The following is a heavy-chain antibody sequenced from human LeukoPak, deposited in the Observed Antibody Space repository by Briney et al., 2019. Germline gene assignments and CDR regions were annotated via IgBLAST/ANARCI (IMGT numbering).Heavy chain of an antibody. CDR2: IIPILGIA. CDR3: ASYGDYGGDAFDI. D-gene: IGHD4-17*01. J-gene: IGHJ3*02. CDR1: GGTFSSYT. V-gene: IGHV1-69*02. Sequence: TVKVSCKASGGTFSSYTISWVRQAPGQGLEWMGRIIPILGIANYAQKFQGRVTITADKSTSTAYMELSSLRSEDTAVYYCASYGDYGGDAFDIWGQGTMVTVSS.